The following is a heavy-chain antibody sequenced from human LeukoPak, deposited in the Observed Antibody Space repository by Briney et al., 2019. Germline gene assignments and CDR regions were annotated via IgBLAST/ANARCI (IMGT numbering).Heavy chain of an antibody. V-gene: IGHV4-59*08. CDR1: GGSIRKYY. CDR3: ARPIMVRGVIDWFDP. Sequence: SKTLSLTCRVSGGSIRKYYWTWIRQPPGKGLELIGFISDTASTHYNPSLNSRVTISVDTSKNQFSLKLASVTAADTAVYYCARPIMVRGVIDWFDPWGQGTLVTVTS. CDR2: ISDTAST. D-gene: IGHD3-10*01. J-gene: IGHJ5*02.